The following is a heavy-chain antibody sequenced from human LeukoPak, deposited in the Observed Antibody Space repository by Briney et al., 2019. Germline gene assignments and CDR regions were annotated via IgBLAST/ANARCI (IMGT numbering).Heavy chain of an antibody. Sequence: ASVKVSCKASGYTFTGYYMHWVRQAPGQGLEWMGWINPNSGGTNYAQKFQGRVTMTRDTSISTAYMELSRLRSDDTAVYYCARDGALGYCSSTSCYTLDYWGQGTLVTVSS. J-gene: IGHJ4*02. D-gene: IGHD2-2*02. CDR1: GYTFTGYY. CDR3: ARDGALGYCSSTSCYTLDY. CDR2: INPNSGGT. V-gene: IGHV1-2*02.